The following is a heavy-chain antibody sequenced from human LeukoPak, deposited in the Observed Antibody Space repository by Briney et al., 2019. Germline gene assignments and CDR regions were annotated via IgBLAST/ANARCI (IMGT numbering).Heavy chain of an antibody. J-gene: IGHJ5*02. CDR2: IYYSGST. V-gene: IGHV4-59*01. Sequence: SETLSLTCTVSGGSISSYYWSWIRQPPGKGLEWIGYIYYSGSTNYNPSLKSRVTISVDTSKNQFSLKLSSVTAADTAVYYCARDVDYGSGENWFDPWGQGTLVTVSS. CDR3: ARDVDYGSGENWFDP. D-gene: IGHD3-10*01. CDR1: GGSISSYY.